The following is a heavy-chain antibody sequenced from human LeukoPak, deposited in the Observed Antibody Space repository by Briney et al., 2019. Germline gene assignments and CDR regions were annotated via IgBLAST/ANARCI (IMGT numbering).Heavy chain of an antibody. D-gene: IGHD3-22*01. CDR3: ARDYYEDAFDI. J-gene: IGHJ3*02. CDR2: IYHSGST. Sequence: SETLSLTCAVSGYSISSGYYWGWIRQPPGKGLEWIGGIYHSGSTNYNPSLKSRVTISVDTSKNQFSLNLNSVTAADTAVYYCARDYYEDAFDIWGQGTMVTVSS. CDR1: GYSISSGYY. V-gene: IGHV4-38-2*02.